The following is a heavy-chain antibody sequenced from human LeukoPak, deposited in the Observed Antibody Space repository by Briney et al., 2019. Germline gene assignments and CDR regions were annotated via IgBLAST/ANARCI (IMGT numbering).Heavy chain of an antibody. CDR3: ARRAIAARLFGRNWFDP. V-gene: IGHV5-51*01. CDR1: GYSFTSYW. J-gene: IGHJ5*02. CDR2: IYPGDSDT. Sequence: PGESLKISCKGSGYSFTSYWIGWVRQMPGKGLEWMGIIYPGDSDTRYSPSFQGQVTISADKSISTAYLQWSSLKASDTAMYYCARRAIAARLFGRNWFDPWGQGTLVTVSS. D-gene: IGHD6-6*01.